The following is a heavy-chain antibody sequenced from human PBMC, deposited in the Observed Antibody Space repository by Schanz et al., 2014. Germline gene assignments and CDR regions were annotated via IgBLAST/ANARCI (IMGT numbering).Heavy chain of an antibody. D-gene: IGHD3-10*01. CDR3: ARGHYGLDV. CDR1: GLRFGRYW. J-gene: IGHJ6*02. Sequence: EVQLVESGGGVVRPGGPLRLSGEALGLRFGRYWWQWVRQAPGKGLEWVSHINSDGTTTTYADSVKGRFTISRDNAENTLYLQMNSLRAEDTAVYYCARGHYGLDVWGPGTSVTVSS. V-gene: IGHV3-74*02. CDR2: INSDGTTT.